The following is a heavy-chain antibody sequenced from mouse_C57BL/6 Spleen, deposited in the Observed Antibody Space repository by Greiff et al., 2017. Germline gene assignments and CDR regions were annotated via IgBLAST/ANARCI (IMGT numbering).Heavy chain of an antibody. J-gene: IGHJ2*01. V-gene: IGHV1-26*01. CDR2: INPNNGGT. CDR3: YDGYMDY. CDR1: GYTFTDYY. Sequence: EVQLQQSGPELVKPGASVKISCKASGYTFTDYYMNWVKQSHGKSLEWIGDINPNNGGTSYNQKFKGKATLTVDKSSSTAYMELRSLTSEDSAVYYCYDGYMDYWGQGTTLTVSS. D-gene: IGHD2-3*01.